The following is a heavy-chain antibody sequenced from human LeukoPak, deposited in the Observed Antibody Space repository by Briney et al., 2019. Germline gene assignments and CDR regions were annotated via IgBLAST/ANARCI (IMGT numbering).Heavy chain of an antibody. CDR3: AAVEMATITIDY. V-gene: IGHV4-39*01. CDR1: GGSISSSSYY. CDR2: IFYSGST. D-gene: IGHD5-24*01. Sequence: SETLSLTCTVSGGSISSSSYYWGWIRQPPGKGLEWIGSIFYSGSTYYNPSLKSRVTISVDTSKNQFSLKLSSVTAADTAVHYCAAVEMATITIDYWGQGTLVTVSS. J-gene: IGHJ4*02.